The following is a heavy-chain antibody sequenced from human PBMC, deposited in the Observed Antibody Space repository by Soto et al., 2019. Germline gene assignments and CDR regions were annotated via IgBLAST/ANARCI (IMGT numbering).Heavy chain of an antibody. CDR2: ISGTGGST. V-gene: IGHV3-23*01. CDR1: GFTFSRYA. CDR3: AKGSYLHDYYYMDV. J-gene: IGHJ6*03. Sequence: EVQVLESGGDLVKPGGSLRLSCAASGFTFSRYAMNWVRQVPGKGLEWVSVISGTGGSTYYADSVRGRFSISRDNSKNTLFLQMNSLRAEDTAVYYCAKGSYLHDYYYMDVWGNGTPVTVSS.